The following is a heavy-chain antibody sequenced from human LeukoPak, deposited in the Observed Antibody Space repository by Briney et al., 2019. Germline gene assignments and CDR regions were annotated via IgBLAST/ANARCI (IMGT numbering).Heavy chain of an antibody. J-gene: IGHJ5*02. CDR1: GFTFSSYW. Sequence: PGGSLRLSCAASGFTFSSYWMHWVRQAPGKGLVWVSRVNNDGSTTNYADSVKGRFTISRDNAKNSLYLQMNSLRAEDTAVYYCARGLFIAAADPGNWFDPWGQGTLVTVSS. CDR2: VNNDGSTT. D-gene: IGHD6-13*01. CDR3: ARGLFIAAADPGNWFDP. V-gene: IGHV3-74*01.